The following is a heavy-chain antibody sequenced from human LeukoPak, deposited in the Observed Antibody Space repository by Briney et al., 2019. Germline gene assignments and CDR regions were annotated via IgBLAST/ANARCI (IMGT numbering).Heavy chain of an antibody. CDR3: ARVEDNSGYYPFDY. J-gene: IGHJ4*02. Sequence: GGSLRLSCAASGFTFSSYWMSWVRQAPGKGLEWVANIKQDGSEKYYVDSVKGRFTISRDNAKNSLYLQMNSLRAEDTAVYYCARVEDNSGYYPFDYWGQGTLVTVSS. V-gene: IGHV3-7*01. CDR1: GFTFSSYW. CDR2: IKQDGSEK. D-gene: IGHD3-22*01.